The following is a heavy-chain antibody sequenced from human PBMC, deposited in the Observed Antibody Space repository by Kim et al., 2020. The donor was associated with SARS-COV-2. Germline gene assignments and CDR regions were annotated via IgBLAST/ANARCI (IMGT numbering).Heavy chain of an antibody. Sequence: GESLKISCKGSGYSFTSYWISWVRQMPGKGLEWMGRIDPSDSYTNYSPSFQGHVTISADKSISTAYLQWSSLKASDTAMYYCARHGRETYDSSGYYLDYWGQGTLVTVSS. CDR1: GYSFTSYW. V-gene: IGHV5-10-1*01. CDR3: ARHGRETYDSSGYYLDY. J-gene: IGHJ4*02. CDR2: IDPSDSYT. D-gene: IGHD3-22*01.